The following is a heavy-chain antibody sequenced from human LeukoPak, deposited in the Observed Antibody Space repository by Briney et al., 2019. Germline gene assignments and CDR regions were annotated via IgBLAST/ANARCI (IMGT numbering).Heavy chain of an antibody. Sequence: SQTLSLTCTVSGGSISSGDYYWSWIRQPPGKGLEWTGYIYYSGSTYYNPSLKSRVTISVDTSKNQFSLKLSSVTAADTAVYYCARGGAYCGGDCYSLLDYWGQGTLVTVSS. CDR2: IYYSGST. V-gene: IGHV4-30-4*01. CDR1: GGSISSGDYY. D-gene: IGHD2-21*02. J-gene: IGHJ4*02. CDR3: ARGGAYCGGDCYSLLDY.